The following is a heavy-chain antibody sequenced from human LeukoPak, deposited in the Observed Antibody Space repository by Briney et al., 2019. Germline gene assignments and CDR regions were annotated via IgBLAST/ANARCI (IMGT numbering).Heavy chain of an antibody. CDR3: ARDFGGNSEYFQH. J-gene: IGHJ1*01. Sequence: PSETLSLTCTVSGGSISSYYWSWIRQPPGKGLEWIGYIYNSGSTNYNPSLKSRVTISVDTSKNQFSLKLSSVTAADTAVYYCARDFGGNSEYFQHWGQGTLVTVSS. D-gene: IGHD4-23*01. CDR2: IYNSGST. V-gene: IGHV4-59*01. CDR1: GGSISSYY.